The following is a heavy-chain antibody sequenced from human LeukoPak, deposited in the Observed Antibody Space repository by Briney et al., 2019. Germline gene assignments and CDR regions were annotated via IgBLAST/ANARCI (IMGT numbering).Heavy chain of an antibody. J-gene: IGHJ4*02. CDR1: GFAFSDYY. Sequence: GGSLRLSCAASGFAFSDYYMGWIRQTPGKGLEWVSYISGSNSYTNYADSVKGRFTISRDNAKNSLYLQMNSLRAEDTAVYYCAAFYYSAFFDYLGLGTLVTVSS. D-gene: IGHD4/OR15-4a*01. V-gene: IGHV3-11*03. CDR3: AAFYYSAFFDY. CDR2: ISGSNSYT.